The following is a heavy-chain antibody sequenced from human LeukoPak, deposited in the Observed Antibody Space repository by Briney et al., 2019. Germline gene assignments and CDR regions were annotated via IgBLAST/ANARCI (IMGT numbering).Heavy chain of an antibody. CDR2: IYSTEST. CDR1: GGAIGSSGYY. CDR3: AGHSPDDACLGEVPTPFDI. V-gene: IGHV4-39*01. J-gene: IGHJ3*02. D-gene: IGHD2-15*01. Sequence: SQTLSLTCTVSGGAIGSSGYYSGWVRQTPGGGLGWIGSIYSTESTYCTPSHKSRLTMSVDRTKSQLALNLSSVTAADTAAYYCAGHSPDDACLGEVPTPFDIWGQGTPVTVSS.